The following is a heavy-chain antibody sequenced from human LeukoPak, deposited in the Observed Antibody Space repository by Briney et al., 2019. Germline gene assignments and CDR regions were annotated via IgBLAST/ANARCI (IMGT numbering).Heavy chain of an antibody. J-gene: IGHJ6*02. CDR2: INHSGST. CDR3: GRPGLTGMRLYARKDGYYYGMDV. Sequence: SETLSLTCAVYGGSFSGYYWSWIRQPPGKGLEWIGEINHSGSTNYNPSLKSRVTISVDTSKNQFSLKLSSVTAADTAVYYCGRPGLTGMRLYARKDGYYYGMDVWGQGATVTVSS. D-gene: IGHD2-2*02. CDR1: GGSFSGYY. V-gene: IGHV4-34*01.